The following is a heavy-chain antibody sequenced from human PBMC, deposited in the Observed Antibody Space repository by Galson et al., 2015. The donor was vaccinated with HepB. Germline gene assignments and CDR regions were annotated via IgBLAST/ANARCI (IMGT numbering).Heavy chain of an antibody. CDR3: ARVGYYDSGGYYEGFDP. V-gene: IGHV3-21*01. CDR2: ISGSSGYI. Sequence: LRLSCAASGFTFNKYSMNWVRQAPGKGLEWVSSISGSSGYIYYADSLKGRFTISRDNAKNSLYLQMNSLRAEDTAVYYCARVGYYDSGGYYEGFDPWGQGTLVTVSS. D-gene: IGHD3-22*01. J-gene: IGHJ5*02. CDR1: GFTFNKYS.